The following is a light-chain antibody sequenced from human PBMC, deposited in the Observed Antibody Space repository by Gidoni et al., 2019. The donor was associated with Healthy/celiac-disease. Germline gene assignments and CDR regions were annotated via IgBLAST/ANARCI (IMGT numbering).Light chain of an antibody. CDR2: DAS. Sequence: EIVLTQSPATLSLSPGERATLSCRASQSVSSYLAWYQQKPGQAPRLLIYDASNRATGIPARFSGSGSGTDFTLTISSLEPEDFAVYYCQQRSNWQFTFXPXTKVXI. CDR1: QSVSSY. CDR3: QQRSNWQFT. V-gene: IGKV3-11*01. J-gene: IGKJ3*01.